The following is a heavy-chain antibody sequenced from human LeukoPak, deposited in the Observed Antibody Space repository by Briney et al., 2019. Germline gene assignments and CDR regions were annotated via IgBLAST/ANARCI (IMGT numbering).Heavy chain of an antibody. V-gene: IGHV3-21*01. J-gene: IGHJ4*02. CDR1: GFTFSSYS. D-gene: IGHD5-12*01. CDR2: ISSSSSYI. CDR3: ARDRRGYSGNYFDY. Sequence: GRSLTLSCAASGFTFSSYSMNWVRQAPGKGLDWVSSISSSSSYIYYADSVKGRFTISRDNAKTSLYLQMNSLRAEDTAVYYCARDRRGYSGNYFDYWGQGTLVTVSS.